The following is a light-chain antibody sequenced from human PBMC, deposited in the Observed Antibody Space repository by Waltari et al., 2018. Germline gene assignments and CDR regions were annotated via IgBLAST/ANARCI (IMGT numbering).Light chain of an antibody. V-gene: IGLV1-47*01. CDR1: SSNIGGNY. J-gene: IGLJ1*01. CDR3: ATWDDSLSGYV. Sequence: QSVLTQPPSASGTPGQRVTISCSGSSSNIGGNYVFWFHQLPGTAPKVLIYKDSQLPSRVPVRFSGSKSGTSASLASSGLRSEDEADYYCATWDDSLSGYVFGSGTKVTVL. CDR2: KDS.